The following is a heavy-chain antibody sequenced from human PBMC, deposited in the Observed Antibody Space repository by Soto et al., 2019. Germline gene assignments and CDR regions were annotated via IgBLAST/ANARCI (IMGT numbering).Heavy chain of an antibody. CDR2: IIPIFGTA. Sequence: VKVSCKASGGTFSSYAISWVRQAPGQGLEWMGGIIPIFGTANYAQKFQGRVTITADESTSTAYMELSSLRSEDTAVYYCARDPEVAAFFYYGMDVWGQGTTVTVSS. CDR1: GGTFSSYA. CDR3: ARDPEVAAFFYYGMDV. D-gene: IGHD6-19*01. J-gene: IGHJ6*02. V-gene: IGHV1-69*01.